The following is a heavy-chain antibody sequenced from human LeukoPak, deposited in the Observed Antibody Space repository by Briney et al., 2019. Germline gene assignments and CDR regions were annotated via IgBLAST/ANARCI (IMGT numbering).Heavy chain of an antibody. Sequence: GGSLRLSCAASGFTLRGYGMHWVRQAPGKGLEWVAFIRYDGSDKSYADSVKGRFTISRDNSENTLYLRINSLRVEDTAVYYCAKDTPTTGYHLDSWGQGTLVTVSS. CDR3: AKDTPTTGYHLDS. V-gene: IGHV3-30*02. CDR2: IRYDGSDK. D-gene: IGHD1-1*01. J-gene: IGHJ4*02. CDR1: GFTLRGYG.